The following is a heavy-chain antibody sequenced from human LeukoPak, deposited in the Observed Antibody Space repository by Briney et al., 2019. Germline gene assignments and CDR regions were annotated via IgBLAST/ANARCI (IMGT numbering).Heavy chain of an antibody. D-gene: IGHD3-10*01. CDR1: GFTFSSYW. V-gene: IGHV3-74*01. J-gene: IGHJ4*02. CDR2: IKSDGSNT. CDR3: AKDIGYYYGSGSPSFDY. Sequence: PGGSLRLSCAASGFTFSSYWMHWVRQAPGKGLVWVSRIKSDGSNTNYADSVKGRFTISRDNAKNSLYLQMNSLRAEDTALYYCAKDIGYYYGSGSPSFDYWGQGTLVTVSS.